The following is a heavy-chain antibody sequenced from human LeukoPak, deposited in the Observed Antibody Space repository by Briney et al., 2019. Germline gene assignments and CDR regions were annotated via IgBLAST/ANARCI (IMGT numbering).Heavy chain of an antibody. V-gene: IGHV4-31*03. CDR1: GGSINSVGYY. CDR3: ARVVGATTYFDY. D-gene: IGHD1-26*01. CDR2: IYYSGTT. J-gene: IGHJ4*02. Sequence: PSQTLSLTCPVSGGSINSVGYYWNWIRQHPGKGLEWIGYIYYSGTTYYNPSLRSRVTISVDTSKNQFSLRLSSVTDADTALYYCARVVGATTYFDYWGQGTLVTVSS.